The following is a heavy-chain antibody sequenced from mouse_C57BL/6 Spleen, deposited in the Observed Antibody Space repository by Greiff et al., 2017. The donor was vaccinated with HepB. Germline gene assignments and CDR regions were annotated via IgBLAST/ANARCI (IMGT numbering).Heavy chain of an antibody. V-gene: IGHV2-9-1*01. Sequence: VQVVESGPGLVAPSQSLSITCTVSGFSLTSYAISWVRQPPGKGLEWLGVIWTGGGTNYNSALKSRLSISKDNSKSQVFLKMNSLQTDDTARYYCARNFDYGSSYNAMDYWGQGTSVTVSS. CDR2: IWTGGGT. J-gene: IGHJ4*01. CDR1: GFSLTSYA. CDR3: ARNFDYGSSYNAMDY. D-gene: IGHD1-1*01.